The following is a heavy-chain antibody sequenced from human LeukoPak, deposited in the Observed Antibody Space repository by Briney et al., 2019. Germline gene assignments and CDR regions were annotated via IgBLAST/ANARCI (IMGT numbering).Heavy chain of an antibody. V-gene: IGHV3-21*01. CDR1: GFTFSSYN. D-gene: IGHD5-24*01. CDR3: ARGRDGSQSPIDD. Sequence: TGGSLRLSCAASGFTFSSYNMNWVRQAPGKGLEWVSSISSSSYIYYADSVKGRFTISRDNAKNSLYLQMNSLRAEDTAVYYCARGRDGSQSPIDDWGQGTLVAVSS. J-gene: IGHJ4*02. CDR2: ISSSSYI.